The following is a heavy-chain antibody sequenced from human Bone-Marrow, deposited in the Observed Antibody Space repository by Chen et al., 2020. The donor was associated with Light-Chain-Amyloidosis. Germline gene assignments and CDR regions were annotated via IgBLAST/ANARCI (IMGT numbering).Heavy chain of an antibody. CDR3: ARDVLCSSSNTCNDY. CDR1: GFSASSNH. V-gene: IGHV3-53*01. J-gene: IGHJ4*02. Sequence: EVQLMDPGGGMIHPGGSLRLSCAVSGFSASSNHMGWVRQAPGKGLEWVALFHTGVNTYYTDSVKGRFTISRDNSKNTLYLQMNSLRAEDTAVYYCARDVLCSSSNTCNDYWGQGTLVTVSS. CDR2: FHTGVNT. D-gene: IGHD2-2*01.